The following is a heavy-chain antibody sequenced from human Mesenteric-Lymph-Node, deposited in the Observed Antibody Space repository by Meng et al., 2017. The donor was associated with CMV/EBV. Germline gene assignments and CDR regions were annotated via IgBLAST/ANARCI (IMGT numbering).Heavy chain of an antibody. CDR3: ATGAKGYEGYYFDY. CDR1: GYTFSSYA. CDR2: INAENGNT. D-gene: IGHD5-12*01. V-gene: IGHV1-3*01. J-gene: IGHJ4*02. Sequence: ASGYTFSSYARQWVRQDTGQRREWMGWINAENGNTKYSQMFQGRLTITRDTTASTAYMELSSLRSEDTAVYYCATGAKGYEGYYFDYWGQGTLVTVSS.